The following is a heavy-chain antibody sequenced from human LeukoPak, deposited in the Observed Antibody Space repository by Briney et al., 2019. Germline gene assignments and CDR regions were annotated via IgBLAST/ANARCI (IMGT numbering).Heavy chain of an antibody. CDR3: ARVRCSGGSCYSVRFDY. D-gene: IGHD2-15*01. Sequence: PGGSLRLSCAASGFTFSSYWMSWVRQAPGKGLEWVANIKQDGSEKYYVDSVKGRFTISRDNAKTSLYLQMNSLRAEDTAVYYCARVRCSGGSCYSVRFDYWGQGTLVTVSS. V-gene: IGHV3-7*01. CDR1: GFTFSSYW. CDR2: IKQDGSEK. J-gene: IGHJ4*02.